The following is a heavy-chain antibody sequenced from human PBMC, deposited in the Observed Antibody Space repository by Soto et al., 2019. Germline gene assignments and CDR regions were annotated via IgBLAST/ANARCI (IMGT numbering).Heavy chain of an antibody. J-gene: IGHJ2*01. D-gene: IGHD6-13*01. Sequence: PGGSLRLSCTASGFTFSSHAMTWVRQAPGKGLEWVSGLSGSGGSIYYADSVKGRFTISRDNSKNTLYLQMNSLRAEDTAVYYCAGPYYRSWYESWYFDLWGRGTLVTVSS. CDR1: GFTFSSHA. CDR3: AGPYYRSWYESWYFDL. CDR2: LSGSGGSI. V-gene: IGHV3-23*01.